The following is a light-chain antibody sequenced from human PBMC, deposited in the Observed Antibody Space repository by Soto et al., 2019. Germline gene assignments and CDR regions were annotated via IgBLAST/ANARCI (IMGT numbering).Light chain of an antibody. Sequence: IVMTQSPASLSVSPGETATLSCRASQSISNSLAWYQQKPGQSPSLLIYGASTRATGIPARFSGSGSGTEFTLTIISLHSEDSALDNCQQYNNWPPRPFCQGTKLESK. J-gene: IGKJ2*01. CDR2: GAS. CDR1: QSISNS. CDR3: QQYNNWPPRP. V-gene: IGKV3-15*01.